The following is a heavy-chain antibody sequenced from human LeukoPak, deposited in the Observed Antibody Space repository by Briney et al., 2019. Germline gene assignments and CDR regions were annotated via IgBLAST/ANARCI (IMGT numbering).Heavy chain of an antibody. Sequence: ASVKVSCKASGYTFTGYYMHWVRQAPGQGLEWMGWINPNSGGTNYAQKFQGRVTMTRDTSISTAYMELSRLRSDDTAVYYCARVSAVDGSFDYWGQGILVTVSS. J-gene: IGHJ4*02. D-gene: IGHD6-19*01. CDR2: INPNSGGT. CDR1: GYTFTGYY. CDR3: ARVSAVDGSFDY. V-gene: IGHV1-2*02.